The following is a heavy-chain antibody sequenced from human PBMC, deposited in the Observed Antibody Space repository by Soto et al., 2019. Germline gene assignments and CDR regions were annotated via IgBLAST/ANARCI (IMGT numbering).Heavy chain of an antibody. CDR3: GKQAPLQYSGSYFWYYCMDV. CDR2: IYYSGST. Sequence: PSETLSLTCTVSGGSISSYYWSWLRQPPWKGLEWIGDIYYSGSTNYYPSLKIRVTISVDTTNNHFSLKPSPSTAAATAVYVRGKQAPLQYSGSYFWYYCMDVWGQGPTVTVSS. V-gene: IGHV4-59*08. D-gene: IGHD1-26*01. J-gene: IGHJ6*02. CDR1: GGSISSYY.